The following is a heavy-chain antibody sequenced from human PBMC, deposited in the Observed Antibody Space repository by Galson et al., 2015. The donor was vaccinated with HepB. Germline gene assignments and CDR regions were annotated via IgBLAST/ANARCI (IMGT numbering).Heavy chain of an antibody. CDR3: ARDQGGSYYASADDAFDI. Sequence: SLRLSCAASGFTFSSYGMHWVRQAPGKGLEWVAVIWYDGSNKYYADSVKGRFTISRDNSKNTLYLQMNSLRAEDTAVYYCARDQGGSYYASADDAFDIWGQGTMVTVSS. CDR1: GFTFSSYG. V-gene: IGHV3-33*01. CDR2: IWYDGSNK. D-gene: IGHD1-26*01. J-gene: IGHJ3*02.